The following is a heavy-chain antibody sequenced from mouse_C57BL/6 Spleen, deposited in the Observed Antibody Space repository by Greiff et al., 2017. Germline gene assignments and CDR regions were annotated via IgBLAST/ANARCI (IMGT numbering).Heavy chain of an antibody. Sequence: QVQLQQSGAELAKPGASVKLSCKASGYTFTSYWMHWVKQRPGQGLEWIGNINPSSGYTKYNQKFKDKATLTADKSSRPAYMQLSSLTYEDSAVYYCASYANYYGSSYPYAMDDWGQGASVTVSS. J-gene: IGHJ4*01. CDR3: ASYANYYGSSYPYAMDD. CDR1: GYTFTSYW. CDR2: INPSSGYT. V-gene: IGHV1-7*01. D-gene: IGHD1-1*01.